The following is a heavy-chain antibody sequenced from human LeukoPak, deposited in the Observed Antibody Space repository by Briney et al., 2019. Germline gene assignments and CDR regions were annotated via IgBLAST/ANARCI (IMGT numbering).Heavy chain of an antibody. V-gene: IGHV3-23*01. Sequence: GGTLRLSCAASGFTFSSYGMSWVRQAPGKGLEWVSAISGSGGSTYYADSVKGRFTISRDNSKNTLYLQMNSLRAEDTAVYYCAKHMVGAPARGYFDYWGQGTLVTVSS. CDR1: GFTFSSYG. CDR3: AKHMVGAPARGYFDY. D-gene: IGHD1-26*01. J-gene: IGHJ4*02. CDR2: ISGSGGST.